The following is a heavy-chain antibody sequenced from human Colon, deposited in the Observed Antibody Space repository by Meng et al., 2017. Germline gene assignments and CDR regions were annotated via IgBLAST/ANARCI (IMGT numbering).Heavy chain of an antibody. CDR1: GDSISTYY. V-gene: IGHV4-59*01. J-gene: IGHJ4*02. CDR2: IYFSGNT. CDR3: ARGPTTMAHDFDY. Sequence: SETLSLTCSVSGDSISTYYWTWIRQPPGKGLEWIGHIYFSGNTNYNPSLKSRVTMSVDTSKNRFSLKLTSATAADSAVYYCARGPTTMAHDFDYWGQGTLVTVSS. D-gene: IGHD4-11*01.